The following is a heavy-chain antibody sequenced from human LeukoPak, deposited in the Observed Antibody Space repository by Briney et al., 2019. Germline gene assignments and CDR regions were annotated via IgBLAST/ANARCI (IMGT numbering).Heavy chain of an antibody. D-gene: IGHD6-13*01. V-gene: IGHV4-4*07. J-gene: IGHJ2*01. CDR3: ARGLAAAGTPYWYFDL. Sequence: SETLSLTCTVSGGSISSYYWSWIRQPAGKGLEWIGRIYTSGSTNYNPSLKSRVTMSVDTSKNQFSLKLSSVTAADTAVYYCARGLAAAGTPYWYFDLWGRGTLVTVSS. CDR2: IYTSGST. CDR1: GGSISSYY.